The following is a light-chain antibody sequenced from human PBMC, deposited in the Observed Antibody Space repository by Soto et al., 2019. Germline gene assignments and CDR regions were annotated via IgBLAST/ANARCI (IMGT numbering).Light chain of an antibody. V-gene: IGKV3D-11*03. J-gene: IGKJ5*01. CDR1: QNIYSN. Sequence: IVLTQSPAPLSVSPGERATLSCRASQNIYSNVAWYQQIPGQPPRLLIYDSTNRAAGIPARFSGSRSGTDFTLTISSVEPEDFAMYYCHQRNQFGQGTRLENK. CDR2: DST. CDR3: HQRNQ.